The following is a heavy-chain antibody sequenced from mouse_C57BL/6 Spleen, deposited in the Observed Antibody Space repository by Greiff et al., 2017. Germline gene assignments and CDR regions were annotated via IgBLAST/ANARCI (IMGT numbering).Heavy chain of an antibody. V-gene: IGHV5-9*01. D-gene: IGHD4-1*01. CDR3: ARGTGYWYFDV. Sequence: EVMLVESGGGLVKPGGSLKLSCAASGFTFSSYTMSWVRQTPEKRLEWVATISGGGGNTYYPDSVKGRFTISRDNAKNTLYLQMSSLRSEDTALYYCARGTGYWYFDVWGTGTTVTVSS. J-gene: IGHJ1*03. CDR1: GFTFSSYT. CDR2: ISGGGGNT.